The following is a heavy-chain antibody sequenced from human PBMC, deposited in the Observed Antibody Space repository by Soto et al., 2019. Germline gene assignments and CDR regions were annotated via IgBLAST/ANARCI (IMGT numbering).Heavy chain of an antibody. CDR2: IIPIFGIA. Sequence: QVQLVQSGAEVKKPGSSVKVSCKASGGTFSRYSITWVRQAPGHGLEWIGRIIPIFGIASYAQKFQGRVTMTADESTSTAYMELSSLRSDEPAVYYCGREDRDRETGLVPAAIDGMDVWGQGTTVTVSS. CDR1: GGTFSRYS. CDR3: GREDRDRETGLVPAAIDGMDV. J-gene: IGHJ6*02. D-gene: IGHD2-2*01. V-gene: IGHV1-69*08.